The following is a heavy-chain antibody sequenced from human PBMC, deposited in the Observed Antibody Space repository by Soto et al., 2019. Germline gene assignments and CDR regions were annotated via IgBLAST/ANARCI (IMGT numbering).Heavy chain of an antibody. CDR2: TYYRSNWYT. V-gene: IGHV6-1*01. D-gene: IGHD2-8*01. J-gene: IGHJ5*01. CDR3: ARLIGNSWLDS. CDR1: GDSVSTNSAT. Sequence: QIHLQQSGPGLVKPSQTLSLTCAISGDSVSTNSATWDWIRQSPSRGLEWLGRTYYRSNWYTDYAVSVTGRITLSPDTSNHQHSLQLNSVTPDDTAVYYCARLIGNSWLDSWGQGTLVTVSS.